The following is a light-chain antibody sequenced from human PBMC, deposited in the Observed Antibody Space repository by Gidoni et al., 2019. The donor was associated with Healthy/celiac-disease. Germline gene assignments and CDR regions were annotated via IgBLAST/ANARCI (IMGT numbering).Light chain of an antibody. CDR2: AAS. CDR3: LQDYNYPWT. J-gene: IGKJ1*01. CDR1: QGIRND. Sequence: AIQMTQSPSSLSASVGDRVTITCRASQGIRNDLGWYQQKPGKAPKLLIYAASSVQSGVPSRFRGSGSGTDFTLTISSLQPEDFATYYYLQDYNYPWTLNQGTKVEIK. V-gene: IGKV1-6*01.